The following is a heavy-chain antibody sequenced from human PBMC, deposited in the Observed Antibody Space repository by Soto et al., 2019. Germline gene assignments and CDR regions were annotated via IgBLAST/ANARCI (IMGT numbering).Heavy chain of an antibody. Sequence: GTLALSCAASGFTFSSYRMRWVRQAPGKGLVWVSRINSDGSSTSYADSVKGRFTISRDNAKNTLYLQMNSLRAEDTAVYYCASDMDPSIAAAGTTAWGQGTLVTVSS. CDR2: INSDGSST. D-gene: IGHD6-13*01. V-gene: IGHV3-74*01. CDR3: ASDMDPSIAAAGTTA. CDR1: GFTFSSYR. J-gene: IGHJ5*02.